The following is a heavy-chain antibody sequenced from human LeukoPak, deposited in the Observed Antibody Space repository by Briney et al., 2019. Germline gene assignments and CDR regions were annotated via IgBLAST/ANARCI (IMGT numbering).Heavy chain of an antibody. D-gene: IGHD2-2*02. Sequence: SVKVSCKASGGTFSSYAISWVRQAPGQGLEWMGGIIPIFGTANYAQKFQGRVTITTDESTSTAYMELSSLRSEDTAVYYCARGLTAAAISSAFDIWGQGTMVTVSS. CDR1: GGTFSSYA. J-gene: IGHJ3*02. V-gene: IGHV1-69*05. CDR2: IIPIFGTA. CDR3: ARGLTAAAISSAFDI.